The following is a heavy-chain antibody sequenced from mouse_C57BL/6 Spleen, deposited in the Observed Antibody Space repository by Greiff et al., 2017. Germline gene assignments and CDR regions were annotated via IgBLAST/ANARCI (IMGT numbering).Heavy chain of an antibody. J-gene: IGHJ4*01. V-gene: IGHV1-53*01. CDR3: ARSGLRLYYAMDY. CDR1: GYTFTSYW. CDR2: INPSNGGT. D-gene: IGHD3-1*01. Sequence: QVQLKQSGTELVKPGASVKLSCKASGYTFTSYWMHWVKQRPGQGLEWIGNINPSNGGTNYNEKFKSKATLTVDKSSSTAYMQLSSLTSEDSAVYYCARSGLRLYYAMDYWGQGTSVTVSS.